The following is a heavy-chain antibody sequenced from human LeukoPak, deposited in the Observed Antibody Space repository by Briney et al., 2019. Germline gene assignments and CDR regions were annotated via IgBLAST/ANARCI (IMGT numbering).Heavy chain of an antibody. D-gene: IGHD3-3*01. CDR3: AKVYGFWSGFDY. J-gene: IGHJ4*02. CDR1: GFAFNTYA. V-gene: IGHV3-30*02. CDR2: IWHDGSHK. Sequence: QPGGSLRLSCAASGFAFNTYAMHWVRQAPGQGLEWVALIWHDGSHKFYSNSVRGQFTISRDNSKNTLYLQMNSLRAEDTAVYYCAKVYGFWSGFDYWGQGTLVTVSS.